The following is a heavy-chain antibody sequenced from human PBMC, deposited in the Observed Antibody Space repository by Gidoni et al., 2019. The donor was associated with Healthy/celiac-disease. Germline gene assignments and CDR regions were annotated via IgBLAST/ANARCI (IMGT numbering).Heavy chain of an antibody. CDR3: ARDRYSGSLSGGMDV. J-gene: IGHJ6*02. Sequence: EVQLVESGGGLVKPGGSLRLAGAASGCTVSSYSMTWVRQAPGKGLEWVSSISSSSRYISYADSVKGRFTISRDNAKNSLYLQMNSLSAEDTAVYYCARDRYSGSLSGGMDVWGQGTTVTVSS. D-gene: IGHD1-26*01. CDR1: GCTVSSYS. CDR2: ISSSSRYI. V-gene: IGHV3-21*01.